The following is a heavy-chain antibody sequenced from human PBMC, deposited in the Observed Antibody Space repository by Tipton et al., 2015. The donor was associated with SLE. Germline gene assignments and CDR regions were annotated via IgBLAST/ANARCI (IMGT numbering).Heavy chain of an antibody. V-gene: IGHV4-61*02. J-gene: IGHJ4*02. CDR1: GGSISSGSHY. CDR3: ARDPVAGRGIDY. D-gene: IGHD6-19*01. Sequence: LRLSCTVSGGSISSGSHYWSWIRQPAGKGLEWIGRIYTSGSTNYNPSLKSRVTISVDTSKNHFSQKLSSVTAADTAVYYCARDPVAGRGIDYWGQGTLVTVSS. CDR2: IYTSGST.